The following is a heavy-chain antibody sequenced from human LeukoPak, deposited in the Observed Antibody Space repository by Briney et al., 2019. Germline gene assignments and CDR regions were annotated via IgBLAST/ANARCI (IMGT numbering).Heavy chain of an antibody. D-gene: IGHD6-13*01. J-gene: IGHJ4*02. CDR3: ARVGVLSSSWLLY. CDR2: INSDGSST. Sequence: GGSLRLSCAAFGCTFSSYWRHLDRQAPGKGLLWVSRINSDGSSTSYADSVKGRSTISRDNAKNTLYLQMNSLRAADTAVYYCARVGVLSSSWLLYWGQGTLVTVSP. CDR1: GCTFSSYW. V-gene: IGHV3-74*01.